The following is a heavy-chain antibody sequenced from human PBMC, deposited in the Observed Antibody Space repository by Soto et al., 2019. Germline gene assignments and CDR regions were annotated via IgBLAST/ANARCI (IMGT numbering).Heavy chain of an antibody. Sequence: PSETLSLTCTVSGGSVSSGNYYRTWIRQPPGKGLEWIGFIYYTGSTSYNPSLKSRVTISMDTSKNQFSLKLTSVTAADTAVYYCACALYCGGGSCSFDPWGQGTLVTVSA. CDR1: GGSVSSGNYY. CDR3: ACALYCGGGSCSFDP. CDR2: IYYTGST. V-gene: IGHV4-61*01. J-gene: IGHJ5*02. D-gene: IGHD2-15*01.